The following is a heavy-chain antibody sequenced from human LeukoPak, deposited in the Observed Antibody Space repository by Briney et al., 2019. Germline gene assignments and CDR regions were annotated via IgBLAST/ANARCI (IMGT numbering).Heavy chain of an antibody. J-gene: IGHJ6*03. CDR3: ARTYYDFWSGYYPAYYYMDV. CDR1: GGSISSHY. V-gene: IGHV4-59*11. CDR2: IYYSGST. Sequence: SETLSLTCTVSGGSISSHYWSWIRQPPGKGLGWIGYIYYSGSTNYNPSLKSRVTISVDTSKNQFSLKLSSVTAADTAVYYCARTYYDFWSGYYPAYYYMDVWGKGTTVTVSS. D-gene: IGHD3-3*01.